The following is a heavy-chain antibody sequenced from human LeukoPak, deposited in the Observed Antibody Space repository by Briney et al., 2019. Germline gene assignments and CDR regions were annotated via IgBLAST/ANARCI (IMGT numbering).Heavy chain of an antibody. V-gene: IGHV3-48*01. D-gene: IGHD3-22*01. CDR1: GFTFSSFG. CDR2: ISSSSSTI. CDR3: ARDAYYYDSSGYYLPAGADY. Sequence: GGSLRLSCAASGFTFSSFGMNWVRQAPGKGLEWVSYISSSSSTIYYADSVKGRFTISRDNAKNSLYLQMNSLRAEDTAMYYCARDAYYYDSSGYYLPAGADYWGQGTLVTVSS. J-gene: IGHJ4*02.